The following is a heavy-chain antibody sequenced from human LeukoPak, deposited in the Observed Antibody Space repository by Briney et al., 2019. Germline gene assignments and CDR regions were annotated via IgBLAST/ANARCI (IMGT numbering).Heavy chain of an antibody. D-gene: IGHD2-2*02. V-gene: IGHV4-39*07. J-gene: IGHJ1*01. CDR1: GGSISSSSYY. CDR2: IYYSGST. CDR3: ARVPYLDCSSTSCYTDHGREYFQH. Sequence: SETLSLTCTVSGGSISSSSYYWGWIRQAPGKGLEWIGSIYYSGSTYYNPSLKSRVTISVDTSKNQFSLKLSSVTAADTAVYYCARVPYLDCSSTSCYTDHGREYFQHWGQGTLVTVSS.